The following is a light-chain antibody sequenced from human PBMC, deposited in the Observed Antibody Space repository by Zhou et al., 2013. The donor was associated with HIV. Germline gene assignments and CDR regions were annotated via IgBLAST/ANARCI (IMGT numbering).Light chain of an antibody. Sequence: DIVMTQTPLSLSVTPGQPASISCRSSQSLLHSNGYNYLDWYLQKPGQSPQVLIYLGSNRASGVPDRFSGSGSGTDSTLKISRVEAEDVGVYYCMQALQTPFTFGPGDQAGD. V-gene: IGKV2-28*01. CDR3: MQALQTPFT. J-gene: IGKJ2*01. CDR2: LGS. CDR1: QSLLHSNGYNY.